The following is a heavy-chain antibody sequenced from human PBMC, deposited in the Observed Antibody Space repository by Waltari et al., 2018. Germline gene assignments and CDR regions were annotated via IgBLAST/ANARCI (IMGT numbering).Heavy chain of an antibody. CDR1: GFTFSSYE. CDR3: ATWFGELKRDL. J-gene: IGHJ4*02. Sequence: EVQLVESGGGLVQPGGSLRLSCAASGFTFSSYEMNWVRQAPGKGLEWVSHTTSSGNSIYYADSVKGRFTISRDSAKNSLYLQMNSLRVEDTAVYYCATWFGELKRDLWGQGTLVTVSS. CDR2: TTSSGNSI. D-gene: IGHD3-10*01. V-gene: IGHV3-48*03.